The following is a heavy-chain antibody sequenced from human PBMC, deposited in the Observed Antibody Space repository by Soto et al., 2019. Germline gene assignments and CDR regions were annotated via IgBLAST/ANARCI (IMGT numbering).Heavy chain of an antibody. Sequence: QVQLVQSGAEEKKPGASVRVSCKASGCTFARCAMHWVRQAPGQRLEWMGWINAGNGKTQYSQKFQGRVTITRDTSASTAYMELSSLRSEDTAVYYCARGWKDSYSWYGPDWFDPWGQGTLVTVSS. D-gene: IGHD6-13*01. V-gene: IGHV1-3*05. CDR1: GCTFARCA. J-gene: IGHJ5*02. CDR3: ARGWKDSYSWYGPDWFDP. CDR2: INAGNGKT.